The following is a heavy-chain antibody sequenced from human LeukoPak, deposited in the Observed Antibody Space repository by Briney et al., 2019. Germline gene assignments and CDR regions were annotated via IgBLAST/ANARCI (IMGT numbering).Heavy chain of an antibody. CDR1: GFTFSSYA. CDR3: ARTMTTVTSRYFDY. CDR2: ISGSGGST. J-gene: IGHJ4*02. V-gene: IGHV3-23*01. Sequence: GGSLGLSCAASGFTFSSYAMSWVRQAPGKGLEWVSAISGSGGSTYYADSVKGRFTISRDNSKNTLYLQMNSLRAEDTAVYYCARTMTTVTSRYFDYWGQGTLVTVSS. D-gene: IGHD4-17*01.